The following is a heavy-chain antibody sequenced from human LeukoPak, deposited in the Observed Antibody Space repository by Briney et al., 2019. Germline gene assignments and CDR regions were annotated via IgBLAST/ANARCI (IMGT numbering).Heavy chain of an antibody. Sequence: GASVKVSCKVSGYTLTELSLHWVRQAPGKGLEWMGRFDPEDGETIYARKFQGRVTMTEDTSTDTAYVELSSLRSEDTAVYFCAVSLTTGGYYGMDVWGQGTTVTVSS. CDR3: AVSLTTGGYYGMDV. V-gene: IGHV1-24*01. D-gene: IGHD1-1*01. CDR1: GYTLTELS. CDR2: FDPEDGET. J-gene: IGHJ6*02.